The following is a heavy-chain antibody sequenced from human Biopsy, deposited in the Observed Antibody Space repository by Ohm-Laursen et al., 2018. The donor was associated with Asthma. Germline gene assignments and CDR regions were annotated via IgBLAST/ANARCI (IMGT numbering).Heavy chain of an antibody. CDR3: VRGSSSWHHGPFHYYYGLDV. CDR1: GGYMRSGNYY. CDR2: IYYSGTT. V-gene: IGHV4-39*01. J-gene: IGHJ6*02. D-gene: IGHD6-13*01. Sequence: GTLSLTCCLSSGSGGYMRSGNYYWGWIRQPPGKGLEWIGSIYYSGTTYYNPSLEIRVTVSADTSKNQFSLKLTSVTAADTAVYYCVRGSSSWHHGPFHYYYGLDVWGQGTTATVSS.